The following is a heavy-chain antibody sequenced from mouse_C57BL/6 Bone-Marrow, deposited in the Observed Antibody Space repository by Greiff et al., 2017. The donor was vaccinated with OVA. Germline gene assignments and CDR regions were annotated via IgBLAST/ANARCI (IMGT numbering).Heavy chain of an antibody. J-gene: IGHJ4*01. CDR3: ARRWLLHAMDY. CDR2: IWSGGST. D-gene: IGHD2-3*01. CDR1: GFSLTSYG. V-gene: IGHV2-2*01. Sequence: QVHVKQSGPGLVQPSQSLSITCTVSGFSLTSYGVHWVRQSPGKGLEWLGVIWSGGSTDYNAAFISRLSISKDNSKSQVFFKMNSLQADDTAIYYCARRWLLHAMDYWGQGTSVTVSS.